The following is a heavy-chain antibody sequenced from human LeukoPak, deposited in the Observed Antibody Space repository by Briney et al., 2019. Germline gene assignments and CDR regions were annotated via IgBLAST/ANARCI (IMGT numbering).Heavy chain of an antibody. Sequence: GASVKVSCKASGYTFAHYVLNWVRQAPGQGLEWMGRIDTDTGNPTYAPTFTGRFVFSLDTSASTSYLQISSLKTEDTAVYYCARGFYYGSGTPVDYWGQGSLVSVSS. CDR2: IDTDTGNP. D-gene: IGHD3-10*01. V-gene: IGHV7-4-1*02. J-gene: IGHJ4*02. CDR3: ARGFYYGSGTPVDY. CDR1: GYTFAHYV.